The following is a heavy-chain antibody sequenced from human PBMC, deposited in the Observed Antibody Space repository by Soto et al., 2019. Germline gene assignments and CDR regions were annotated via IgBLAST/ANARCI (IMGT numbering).Heavy chain of an antibody. CDR3: ARIYRQQLVDGGYYYYYYYMDV. CDR2: ISSSSSTI. CDR1: GFTFSSYS. V-gene: IGHV3-48*01. D-gene: IGHD6-13*01. Sequence: GGSLRLSCAASGFTFSSYSMNWVRQAPGKGLEWVSYISSSSSTIYYADSVKGRFTISRDNAKNSLYLQMNSLRAEDTAVYYCARIYRQQLVDGGYYYYYYYMDVWGKGTTVTVSS. J-gene: IGHJ6*03.